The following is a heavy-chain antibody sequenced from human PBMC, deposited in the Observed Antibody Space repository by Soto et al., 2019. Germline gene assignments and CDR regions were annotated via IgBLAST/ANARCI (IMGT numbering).Heavy chain of an antibody. Sequence: SVKVSCKASGGTFSSYAISWVRQAPGQGLEWMGGIIPIFGTANYAQKFQGRVTITADESTSTAYMELSSLRSENTAVYYCARVLPILAAAGPNWFDPWGQGTLVTVS. CDR2: IIPIFGTA. V-gene: IGHV1-69*13. CDR1: GGTFSSYA. J-gene: IGHJ5*02. CDR3: ARVLPILAAAGPNWFDP. D-gene: IGHD6-13*01.